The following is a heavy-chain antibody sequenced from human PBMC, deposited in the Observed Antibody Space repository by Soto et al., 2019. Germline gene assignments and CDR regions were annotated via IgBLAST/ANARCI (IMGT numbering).Heavy chain of an antibody. J-gene: IGHJ6*02. CDR2: IKSKTDGGTT. V-gene: IGHV3-15*01. CDR1: GFTFSNAW. Sequence: EVQLVESGGGLVKPGGSLRLSSAASGFTFSNAWMSWVRQAPGKGLEWVGRIKSKTDGGTTDYAAPVKGRFTISRDDSKNTLYLQMNSLKTEDTAVYYCTTTGWADYYYNGMDVWGQGTTVTVSS. D-gene: IGHD6-19*01. CDR3: TTTGWADYYYNGMDV.